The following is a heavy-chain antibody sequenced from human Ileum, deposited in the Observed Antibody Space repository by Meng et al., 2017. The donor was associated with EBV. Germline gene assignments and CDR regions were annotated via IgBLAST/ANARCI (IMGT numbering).Heavy chain of an antibody. CDR1: GYTFTRYP. D-gene: IGHD3/OR15-3a*01. CDR2: INTDNGET. CDR3: ASRPGFNIGPFDF. Sequence: QVHHVQSGAEVTKPGASVKLSCKASGYTFTRYPIHWVRQAPGQRPEWMGWINTDNGETEFSQKFQGRVTITRDTSATTAYMELISLRSEDTAVYYCASRPGFNIGPFDFWGQGTLVTVSS. J-gene: IGHJ4*02. V-gene: IGHV1-3*04.